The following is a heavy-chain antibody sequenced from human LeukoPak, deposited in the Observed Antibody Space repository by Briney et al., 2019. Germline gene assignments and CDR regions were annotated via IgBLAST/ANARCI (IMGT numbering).Heavy chain of an antibody. V-gene: IGHV3-64D*09. J-gene: IGHJ4*02. CDR3: VKDLRSDFMGVLSRYLSY. Sequence: GGSLRLSCSASGFTFSSFAMHWVRQTPGKGLEYVAAISRNGGSTYYADSVKGRFTISRDNSKSTLYLQMSSLRAEDTAVYLCVKDLRSDFMGVLSRYLSYWGQGTLVTVSS. D-gene: IGHD2/OR15-2a*01. CDR1: GFTFSSFA. CDR2: ISRNGGST.